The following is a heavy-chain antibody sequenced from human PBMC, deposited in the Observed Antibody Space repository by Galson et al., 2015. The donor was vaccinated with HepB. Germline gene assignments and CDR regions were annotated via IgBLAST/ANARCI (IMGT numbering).Heavy chain of an antibody. V-gene: IGHV3-23*01. J-gene: IGHJ4*02. D-gene: IGHD3-22*01. Sequence: SLRLSCAASGFTFSSYAMSWVRQAPGKGLEWVSAISGSGGSTYYADSVKGRFTISRDNSKNTLYLQMNSLRAEDTAVYYCAKGLGWGDYYDSSGYSAYWGQGTLVTVSS. CDR2: ISGSGGST. CDR1: GFTFSSYA. CDR3: AKGLGWGDYYDSSGYSAY.